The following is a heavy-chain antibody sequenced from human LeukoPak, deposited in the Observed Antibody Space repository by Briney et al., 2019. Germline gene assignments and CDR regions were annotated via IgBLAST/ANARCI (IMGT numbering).Heavy chain of an antibody. CDR1: GFTFINYA. CDR3: AKAYNYGSGSNYKIFDY. V-gene: IGHV3-23*01. D-gene: IGHD3-10*01. Sequence: PAGGSLRLSCAASGFTFINYAMSWVRQAPGKGLEWVSAISANGGSTYYADSVKGRFTISRDNSKNTLYVQMNSLRVEDTAVYYCAKAYNYGSGSNYKIFDYWGQGTLVTVSS. J-gene: IGHJ4*02. CDR2: ISANGGST.